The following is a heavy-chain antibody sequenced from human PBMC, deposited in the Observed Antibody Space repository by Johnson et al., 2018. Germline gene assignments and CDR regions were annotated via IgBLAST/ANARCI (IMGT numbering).Heavy chain of an antibody. D-gene: IGHD2-2*02. CDR1: GGTFSSYA. V-gene: IGHV1-69*01. Sequence: QVQLVESGAEVKKPGSSVKVSCKASGGTFSSYAISWVRQAPGQGLEWMGGIIPIFGTANYAQNFQGGVPITADESTSTAYMELSSLRSEDTAVYYWARGYCSSTSCYTSYYYYGMDVWGQGTTVTVSS. J-gene: IGHJ6*02. CDR2: IIPIFGTA. CDR3: ARGYCSSTSCYTSYYYYGMDV.